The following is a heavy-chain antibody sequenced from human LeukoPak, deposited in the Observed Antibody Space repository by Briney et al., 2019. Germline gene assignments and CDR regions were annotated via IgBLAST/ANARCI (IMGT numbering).Heavy chain of an antibody. D-gene: IGHD3-16*02. J-gene: IGHJ4*02. CDR3: AQGVRLGELSPLHY. Sequence: SETLSLTCAVYGGFCSGYSWSWIRQPPGKGLEWIGYIYYSGSTYYNPSLKSRVTISVDTSKNQFSLKLSSVTAADTAVYYCAQGVRLGELSPLHYWGQGTLVSVSS. CDR1: GGFCSGYS. CDR2: IYYSGST. V-gene: IGHV4-30-4*07.